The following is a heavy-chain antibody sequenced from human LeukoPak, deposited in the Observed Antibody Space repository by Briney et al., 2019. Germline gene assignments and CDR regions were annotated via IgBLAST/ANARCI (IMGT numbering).Heavy chain of an antibody. CDR3: ARDRGLRLTYDY. Sequence: GGSLRLSCAASGFTFSSYAMSWVRQAPGKGLEWVSSIRGSGGSTYYADSVKGRFTISRDNAKNSLYLQMNSLRAEDTAVYYCARDRGLRLTYDYWGQGTLVTVSS. CDR2: IRGSGGST. J-gene: IGHJ4*02. CDR1: GFTFSSYA. D-gene: IGHD3-16*01. V-gene: IGHV3-23*01.